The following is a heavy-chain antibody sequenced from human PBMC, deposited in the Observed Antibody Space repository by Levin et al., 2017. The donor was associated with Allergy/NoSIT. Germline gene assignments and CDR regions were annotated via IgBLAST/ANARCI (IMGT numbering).Heavy chain of an antibody. V-gene: IGHV4-61*01. CDR2: RYYSGST. CDR3: ARDRSGSYFDY. CDR1: GGSVSSGSYY. Sequence: GSLRLSCTVSGGSVSSGSYYWSWIRQPPGKGLEWIGYRYYSGSTSYNPSLKSRVTISADTSKNQFSLKLTSVTAADTAVYYCARDRSGSYFDYWGQGTLVTVSS. D-gene: IGHD5-12*01. J-gene: IGHJ4*02.